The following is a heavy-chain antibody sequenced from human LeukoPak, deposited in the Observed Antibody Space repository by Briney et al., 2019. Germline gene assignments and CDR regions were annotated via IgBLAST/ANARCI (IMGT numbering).Heavy chain of an antibody. CDR3: AKDRSIGTYYTFDH. V-gene: IGHV3-21*04. D-gene: IGHD1-26*01. CDR1: GFTFSHYS. J-gene: IGHJ4*02. Sequence: GGSLRLSCAGSGFTFSHYSMNWVRQAPGKGLEWVASFGSDLSFRSVADSLKGRFTVSRDNSNNRLYLQMSGLTAADTAVYYCAKDRSIGTYYTFDHWGQGTLVTVSS. CDR2: FGSDLSFR.